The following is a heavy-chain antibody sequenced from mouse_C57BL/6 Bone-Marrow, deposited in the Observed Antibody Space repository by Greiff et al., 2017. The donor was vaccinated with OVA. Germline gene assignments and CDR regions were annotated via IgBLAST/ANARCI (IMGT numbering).Heavy chain of an antibody. CDR1: GFTFSSYT. Sequence: EVKVVESGGGLVKPGGSLKLSCAASGFTFSSYTMSWVRQTPEKRLEWVATISGGGGTTYSPDSVKGRFTISRDNAKNTLYLQMSSLRSEDTALYYCARLHYYGSIPWFAYWGQGTLVTVSA. CDR2: ISGGGGTT. D-gene: IGHD1-1*01. V-gene: IGHV5-9*01. J-gene: IGHJ3*01. CDR3: ARLHYYGSIPWFAY.